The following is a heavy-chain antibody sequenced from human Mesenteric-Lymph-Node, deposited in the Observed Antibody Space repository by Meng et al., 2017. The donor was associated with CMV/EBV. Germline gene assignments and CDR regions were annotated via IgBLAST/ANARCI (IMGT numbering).Heavy chain of an antibody. D-gene: IGHD3-9*01. CDR1: GYTFTAYY. CDR3: AMNNQFDWLLYFDY. CDR2: IDPKSGGT. Sequence: ASVKVSCKASGYTFTAYYMQWVRQAPGQGLEWMGWIDPKSGGTNYAQKFQGRVTMTRDTSISTVYMELSSPRSDDTALYYCAMNNQFDWLLYFDYWGQGTLVTVSS. V-gene: IGHV1-2*02. J-gene: IGHJ4*02.